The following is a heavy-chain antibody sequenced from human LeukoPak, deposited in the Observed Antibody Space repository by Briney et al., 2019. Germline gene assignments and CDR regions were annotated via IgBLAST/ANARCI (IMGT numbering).Heavy chain of an antibody. CDR1: GGTFSSYA. Sequence: ASVKVSCKASGGTFSSYAISWVRQAPGQGLEWMGRIIPILGIANYAQKFQGRVTITADKSTSTAYMELSSLRSEDTAVYCCARENGLRSAAGSYYFDYWGQGTLVTVSS. V-gene: IGHV1-69*04. CDR3: ARENGLRSAAGSYYFDY. CDR2: IIPILGIA. J-gene: IGHJ4*02. D-gene: IGHD6-13*01.